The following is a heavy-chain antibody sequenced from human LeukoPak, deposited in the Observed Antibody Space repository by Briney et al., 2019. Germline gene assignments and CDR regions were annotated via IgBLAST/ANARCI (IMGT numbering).Heavy chain of an antibody. Sequence: PSGTLSLTCAVSGGSISSSNWWSWVRQPPGKGLEWIGEIYHSGSTNYNPSLKSRVTISVDTSKNQFSLKLNSLTAADTAVFYCAREEDRGAFDIWGQGTKVTVSS. CDR1: GGSISSSNW. D-gene: IGHD2-15*01. CDR2: IYHSGST. CDR3: AREEDRGAFDI. V-gene: IGHV4-4*02. J-gene: IGHJ3*02.